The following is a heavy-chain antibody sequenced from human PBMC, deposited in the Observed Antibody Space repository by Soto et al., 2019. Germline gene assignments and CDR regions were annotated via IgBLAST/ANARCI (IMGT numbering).Heavy chain of an antibody. V-gene: IGHV3-23*01. D-gene: IGHD3-3*01. Sequence: GGSLRLSCAASGFTFSSYAMSWVRQAPGKGLEWVSAISGSGGSTYYADSVKGRFTISRDNSKNTLYLQMNSLRAEDTAVYYCAKDGRVFGVVKVVSYMDVWGKGTTVTVSS. CDR2: ISGSGGST. CDR1: GFTFSSYA. CDR3: AKDGRVFGVVKVVSYMDV. J-gene: IGHJ6*03.